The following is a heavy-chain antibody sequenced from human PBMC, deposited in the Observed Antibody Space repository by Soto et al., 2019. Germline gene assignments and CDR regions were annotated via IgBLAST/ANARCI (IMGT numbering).Heavy chain of an antibody. J-gene: IGHJ3*02. D-gene: IGHD2-15*01. Sequence: QVQLVESGGGVVRPGWCLRLSCAASGFTFSSYGMHWVRQAPGQGLAWVALIWFDGSDKYYTESVKGRFTISRDNSKSTVYLQMNSLRAEDTAVYYCARLYCSASSCYSVGAFDIRGQGTMVTVSS. CDR1: GFTFSSYG. CDR3: ARLYCSASSCYSVGAFDI. CDR2: IWFDGSDK. V-gene: IGHV3-33*01.